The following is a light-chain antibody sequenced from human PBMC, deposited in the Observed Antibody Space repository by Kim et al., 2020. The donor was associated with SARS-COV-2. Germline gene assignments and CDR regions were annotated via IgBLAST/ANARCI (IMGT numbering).Light chain of an antibody. CDR2: EVA. CDR3: TSCAASGAIL. CDR1: SSDIGGYNF. J-gene: IGLJ2*01. V-gene: IGLV2-14*01. Sequence: QSALTQPASVSGSPGQSVTISCSGTSSDIGGYNFVSWYQQDPGKAPKNMFFEVANRPSGVSHRFSASKSGNTASLTISGLQADDEADYFCTSCAASGAILFGGGTQLTVL.